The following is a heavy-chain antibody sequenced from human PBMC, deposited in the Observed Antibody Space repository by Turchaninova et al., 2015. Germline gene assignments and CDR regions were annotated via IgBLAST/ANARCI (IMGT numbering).Heavy chain of an antibody. CDR1: GFSLGTSGMC. D-gene: IGHD5-18*01. Sequence: QVTLRESGPALVKPTETPTLTCIFPGFSLGTSGMCVTWIRQPPGKALEWLALIDWEGDKYYSSSLKTRLTISKDSSKNQVVLTMTDMDPVDTATYYCARGVRYTYGIGSWFDPWGQGTLVSVSS. CDR3: ARGVRYTYGIGSWFDP. CDR2: IDWEGDK. V-gene: IGHV2-70*01. J-gene: IGHJ5*02.